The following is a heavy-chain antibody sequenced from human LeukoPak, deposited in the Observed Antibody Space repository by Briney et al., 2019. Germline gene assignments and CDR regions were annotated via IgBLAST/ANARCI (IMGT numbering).Heavy chain of an antibody. Sequence: ASVTVSCKASGYSFTNYGISWVRQAPGQGLEWMGWISAYNSNTNYAQKLQGRVTMTTDTSTRTAYMELRSLRSDDTAVYYCAREGGDRSGYYFQHWGQGTLVTVSS. CDR3: AREGGDRSGYYFQH. J-gene: IGHJ1*01. CDR1: GYSFTNYG. D-gene: IGHD3-22*01. CDR2: ISAYNSNT. V-gene: IGHV1-18*01.